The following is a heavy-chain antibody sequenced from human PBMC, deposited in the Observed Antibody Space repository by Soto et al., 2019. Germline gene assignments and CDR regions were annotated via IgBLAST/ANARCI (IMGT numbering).Heavy chain of an antibody. CDR1: GFTVSDNY. Sequence: PGGSLRLSCAASGFTVSDNYMVWVRQAPGKGLEWVSLIYTTGETYYADSVKGRFTISKDSSRNTLFLQMRSLRAEDTAVYYCARVKWLRFLSNWFAPWGQGTLVTVSS. CDR2: IYTTGET. D-gene: IGHD5-12*01. CDR3: ARVKWLRFLSNWFAP. V-gene: IGHV3-66*01. J-gene: IGHJ5*02.